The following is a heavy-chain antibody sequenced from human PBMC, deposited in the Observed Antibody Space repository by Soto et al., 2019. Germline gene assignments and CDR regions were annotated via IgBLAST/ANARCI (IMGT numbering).Heavy chain of an antibody. CDR2: ISNDGNNK. V-gene: IGHV3-30*18. J-gene: IGHJ4*02. Sequence: PGGSLRLSCEASVFSFSTYAIHLVRQSPGKGLEWVAVISNDGNNKQYADFVRGRFTMSSDKAKNSLYLQMNSLRAEETAFYYCAKDTGPNWGQGTMVTVSS. CDR1: VFSFSTYA. CDR3: AKDTGPN.